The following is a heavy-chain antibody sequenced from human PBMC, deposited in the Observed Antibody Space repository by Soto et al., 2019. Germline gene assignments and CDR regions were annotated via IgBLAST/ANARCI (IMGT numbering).Heavy chain of an antibody. CDR1: GFTFSSYG. CDR2: ISYDGSNK. V-gene: IGHV3-30*03. J-gene: IGHJ6*02. CDR3: AILKVGFCSTTSCDGMDV. D-gene: IGHD2-2*01. Sequence: QVQLVESGGGVVQPGRSLRLSCAASGFTFSSYGMHWVRQAPGKGLEWVAVISYDGSNKYYADSVKGRFTISRDNSKSTPYLQMNSLSAEDTAVCYCAILKVGFCSTTSCDGMDVWGHGTTVTVSS.